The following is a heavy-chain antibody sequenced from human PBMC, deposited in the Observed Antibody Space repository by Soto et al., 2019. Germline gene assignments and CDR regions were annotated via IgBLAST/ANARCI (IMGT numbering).Heavy chain of an antibody. J-gene: IGHJ3*02. CDR1: GFTFSSYW. CDR3: ARFDLLTGYYRGLDTFHI. V-gene: IGHV3-7*01. D-gene: IGHD3-9*01. CDR2: IKQDGSEK. Sequence: EVQLVESGGGLVQPGGSLRLSCAASGFTFSSYWMSWVRQAPGKGLEWVANIKQDGSEKDYVESVKGRFTICRDNAKNSMYLHMNSLRAEDTAVYYCARFDLLTGYYRGLDTFHIWGRGTMVTVSS.